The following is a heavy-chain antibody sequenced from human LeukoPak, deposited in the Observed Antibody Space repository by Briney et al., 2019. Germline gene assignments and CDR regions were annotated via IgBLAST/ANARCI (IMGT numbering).Heavy chain of an antibody. Sequence: SVKVSCKASGGTFSSYAISWVRQAPGQGLEWMGGIIPIFGTANYAQKFQGRVTITADESTSTAYMELSSLRSGDTAVYYCAGLGYCSSTSCSDAFDIWGQGTMVTVSS. D-gene: IGHD2-2*01. CDR3: AGLGYCSSTSCSDAFDI. V-gene: IGHV1-69*01. J-gene: IGHJ3*02. CDR2: IIPIFGTA. CDR1: GGTFSSYA.